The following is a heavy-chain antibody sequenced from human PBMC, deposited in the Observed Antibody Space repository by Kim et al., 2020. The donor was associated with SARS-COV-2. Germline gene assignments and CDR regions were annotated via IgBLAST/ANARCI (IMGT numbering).Heavy chain of an antibody. CDR2: IRQDGSEK. CDR3: ARDSGDASFDI. J-gene: IGHJ3*02. V-gene: IGHV3-7*01. CDR1: GFSFSGYW. Sequence: GGSLRLSCAASGFSFSGYWMSWVRQAPGKALEWVANIRQDGSEKDYVDSVKGRFTISRDNARNSLYLQMNSLRGEDTAVYYCARDSGDASFDIWGQGTKVRVS. D-gene: IGHD3-16*01.